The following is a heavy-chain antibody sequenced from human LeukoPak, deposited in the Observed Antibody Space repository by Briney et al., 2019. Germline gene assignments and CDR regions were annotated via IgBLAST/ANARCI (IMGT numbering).Heavy chain of an antibody. CDR3: ASRKLGNDY. V-gene: IGHV4-61*01. CDR2: IYYTGTT. J-gene: IGHJ4*02. Sequence: PSQTLSLTCTVSGGSISSGSYYWSWIRQSPGKGLEWIGYIYYTGTTSYNPSLKSRVTISAETSKNQFSLNLISVTAADTAVYYCASRKLGNDYWGQGTLVTVSS. D-gene: IGHD7-27*01. CDR1: GGSISSGSYY.